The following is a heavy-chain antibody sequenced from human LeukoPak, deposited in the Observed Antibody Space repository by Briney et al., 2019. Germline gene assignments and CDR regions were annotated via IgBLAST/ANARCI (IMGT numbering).Heavy chain of an antibody. D-gene: IGHD4-23*01. J-gene: IGHJ3*02. CDR1: GGSISSGGYS. V-gene: IGHV4-30-2*01. CDR2: IYHSGSS. Sequence: SETLSLTCAVSGGSISSGGYSWIWPPPPPGKGLEWIVYIYHSGSSYSTPSRQSRVTISVDRSQNQFSLKLSSVTAADTAVYYCAGGPRGRWNAFDIWGQGTMVTVSS. CDR3: AGGPRGRWNAFDI.